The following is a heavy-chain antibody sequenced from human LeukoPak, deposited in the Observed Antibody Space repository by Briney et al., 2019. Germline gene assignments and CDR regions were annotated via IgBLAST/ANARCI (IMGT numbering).Heavy chain of an antibody. J-gene: IGHJ4*02. CDR1: GFTFRKYG. D-gene: IGHD7-27*01. V-gene: IGHV3-30*02. Sequence: GGPLRLSCAASGFTFRKYGMHWVRQAPGKGLEWVAFIRNDGSEKDYADSVKGRLTISRDSPTNTLTGHMNSLRAEDTAVYYCAKDFNRGFDYWGQGILVTVSS. CDR2: IRNDGSEK. CDR3: AKDFNRGFDY.